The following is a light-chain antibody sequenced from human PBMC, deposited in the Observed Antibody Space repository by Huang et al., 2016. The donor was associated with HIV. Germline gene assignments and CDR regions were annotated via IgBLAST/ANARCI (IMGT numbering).Light chain of an antibody. J-gene: IGKJ1*01. CDR1: QGISKS. Sequence: DIQMTQSPSSLSASVGDRVTIICRARQGISKSLAWYQQKPGKAPKLLRYATSKLDSGVPSRFRGSGSGTHYTLTIRTLQPEDLATYYCQQYQSVPWTFGQGTKVAI. V-gene: IGKV1-NL1*01. CDR2: ATS. CDR3: QQYQSVPWT.